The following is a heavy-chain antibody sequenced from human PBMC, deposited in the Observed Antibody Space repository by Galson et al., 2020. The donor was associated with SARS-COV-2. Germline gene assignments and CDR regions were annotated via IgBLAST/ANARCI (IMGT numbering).Heavy chain of an antibody. Sequence: PETLSLTCTVSGYSISSGYFWGWIRRPPGKGLEWIGSLYHSGSTYYNPSLKSRVTISVDTSKNQFSLRLSSVTAADTAVYYCAREFQGGYYDTSGRPLGWDFVLWGRGTLVTVSS. V-gene: IGHV4-38-2*02. D-gene: IGHD3-22*01. CDR2: LYHSGST. CDR3: AREFQGGYYDTSGRPLGWDFVL. J-gene: IGHJ2*01. CDR1: GYSISSGYF.